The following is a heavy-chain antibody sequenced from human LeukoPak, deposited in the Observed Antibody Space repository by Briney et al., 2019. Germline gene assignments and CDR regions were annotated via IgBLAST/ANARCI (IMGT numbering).Heavy chain of an antibody. CDR1: GASINSGSNY. V-gene: IGHV4-39*07. CDR2: IYSSGST. D-gene: IGHD5-18*01. J-gene: IGHJ3*02. Sequence: PSETLSLTCRVSGASINSGSNYCGWIRQPPGKTLEWIGSIYSSGSTYYNPSLKSRVIIMIDTPKHHFSLTLSSVTAADTAVYYCARSDGYGLVGIWGQGTMVTVSS. CDR3: ARSDGYGLVGI.